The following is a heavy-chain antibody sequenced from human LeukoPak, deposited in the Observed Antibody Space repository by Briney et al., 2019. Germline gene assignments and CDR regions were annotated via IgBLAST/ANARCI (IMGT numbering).Heavy chain of an antibody. CDR2: ISGSGGST. CDR1: GFTFSSYA. V-gene: IGHV3-23*01. J-gene: IGHJ4*02. Sequence: GGSLRLSCAASGFTFSSYAMSWVRQAPGKGLEWVSAISGSGGSTYYADSVKGRFTISRDNSKNTLYLQMNSLRAEDTAVYYCAKVAVNLWAYSYGSNYWGQGTLVTVSS. D-gene: IGHD5-18*01. CDR3: AKVAVNLWAYSYGSNY.